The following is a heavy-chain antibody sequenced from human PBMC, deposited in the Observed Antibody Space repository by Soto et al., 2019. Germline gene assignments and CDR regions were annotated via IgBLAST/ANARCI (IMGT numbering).Heavy chain of an antibody. CDR3: AKGDNLGPKTGYAFDP. V-gene: IGHV6-1*01. CDR1: GDSVPSNTAP. Sequence: PSQTLSLTCAISGDSVPSNTAPWNWIRQSPSRGLEWLGRTYFRSKWYNDYAVSVKSRIIINPDTSNNQFSLQLNSVTPEDTAVYFCAKGDNLGPKTGYAFDPWGQGIMVTVSS. J-gene: IGHJ5*02. D-gene: IGHD5-12*01. CDR2: TYFRSKWYN.